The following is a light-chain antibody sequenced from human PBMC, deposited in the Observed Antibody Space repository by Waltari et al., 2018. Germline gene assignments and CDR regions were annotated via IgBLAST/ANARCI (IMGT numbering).Light chain of an antibody. CDR1: FIDFGAYNY. Sequence: QSALTQPASVSGSPGQSIPLSCTRAFIDFGAYNYVSWYRQLPAEAPTLLIYDVSHRPSGVSDRLSGSKSGNTASLTISGLQPEDEADYFCSSYTTRGTWVFGGGTKLTVL. J-gene: IGLJ3*02. CDR3: SSYTTRGTWV. CDR2: DVS. V-gene: IGLV2-14*03.